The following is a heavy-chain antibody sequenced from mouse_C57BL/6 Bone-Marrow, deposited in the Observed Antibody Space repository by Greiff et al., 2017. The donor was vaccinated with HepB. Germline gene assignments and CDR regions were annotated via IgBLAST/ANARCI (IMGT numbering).Heavy chain of an antibody. J-gene: IGHJ1*03. Sequence: QVQLQQPGAELVKPGASVKMSCKASGYTFTSYWITWVKQRPGQGLEWIGDIYPGSGSTNYNEKFKSKATLTVDTSSSKAYMQLSSLTSEDSAVYYCARSRLRRGGWYFDVWGTGTTVTVSS. V-gene: IGHV1-55*01. CDR1: GYTFTSYW. D-gene: IGHD2-4*01. CDR2: IYPGSGST. CDR3: ARSRLRRGGWYFDV.